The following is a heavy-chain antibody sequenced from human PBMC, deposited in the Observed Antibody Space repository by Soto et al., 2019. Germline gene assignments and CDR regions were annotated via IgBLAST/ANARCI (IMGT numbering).Heavy chain of an antibody. Sequence: GGSLRLSCEASGFTFSSYAMSWVRQAPGKGLEWVSAISGSGGSTYYADSVKGRFTISRDNSKNTLYLQMNSLRAEDTAVYYCAKGGSNSGSRYQICPGSDYWGQGTLVTVSS. D-gene: IGHD2-15*01. CDR1: GFTFSSYA. J-gene: IGHJ4*02. CDR3: AKGGSNSGSRYQICPGSDY. V-gene: IGHV3-23*01. CDR2: ISGSGGST.